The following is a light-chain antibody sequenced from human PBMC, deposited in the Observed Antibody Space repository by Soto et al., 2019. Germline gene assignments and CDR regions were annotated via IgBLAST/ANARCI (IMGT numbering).Light chain of an antibody. Sequence: TVMTQSPATLSVSPGERATLSCRASETLGTNLAWYQQRPGQPPSLLIFGASTRATGVPARFTGSGSGTDFTLTISSLQSEDFAIYYCQQYKEVPFTFGQGTNLEI. V-gene: IGKV3-15*01. CDR2: GAS. CDR3: QQYKEVPFT. CDR1: ETLGTN. J-gene: IGKJ2*01.